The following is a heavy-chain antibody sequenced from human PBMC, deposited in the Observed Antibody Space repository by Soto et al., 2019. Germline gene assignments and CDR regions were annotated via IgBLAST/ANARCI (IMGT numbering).Heavy chain of an antibody. Sequence: TLSLTCTVSGGSTSSGGYYWRWIRQHPWKVLEWIGYIYYSGSTYYNPSLKSRVTISVDTYKNQFSLKLSSVTAADTAVYYCARDTNLVRGVMGYYYGMDVWGQWTTVTVSS. J-gene: IGHJ6*02. D-gene: IGHD3-10*01. CDR3: ARDTNLVRGVMGYYYGMDV. V-gene: IGHV4-31*03. CDR1: GGSTSSGGYY. CDR2: IYYSGST.